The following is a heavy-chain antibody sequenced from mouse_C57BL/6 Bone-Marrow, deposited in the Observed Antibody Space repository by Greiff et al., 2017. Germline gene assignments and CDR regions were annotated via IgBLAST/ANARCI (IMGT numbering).Heavy chain of an antibody. Sequence: EVKLMESGGGLVQPGGSLKLSCAASGFTFSDYGMHWVRQAPEKGLEWVAYISSGRSTIYYADTVKGRFPISRDNAKNTLFLQMTSLRSEDTAMYYCAIFPRDWYFDVWGTGTTVTVSS. CDR2: ISSGRSTI. V-gene: IGHV5-17*01. CDR3: AIFPRDWYFDV. J-gene: IGHJ1*03. CDR1: GFTFSDYG.